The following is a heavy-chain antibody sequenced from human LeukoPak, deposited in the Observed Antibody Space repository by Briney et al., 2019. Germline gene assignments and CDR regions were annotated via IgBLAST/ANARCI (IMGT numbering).Heavy chain of an antibody. CDR1: GGSFSGYY. D-gene: IGHD5-12*01. J-gene: IGHJ6*03. CDR2: INHSGST. Sequence: PSETLSLTCAVYGGSFSGYYWSWIRQPPGKGLEWIGEINHSGSTNYSPSLKSRVTISVDTSKNQFSLKLSSVTAADTAVYYCARPWTVATHYYMDVWGKGTTVTVSS. V-gene: IGHV4-34*01. CDR3: ARPWTVATHYYMDV.